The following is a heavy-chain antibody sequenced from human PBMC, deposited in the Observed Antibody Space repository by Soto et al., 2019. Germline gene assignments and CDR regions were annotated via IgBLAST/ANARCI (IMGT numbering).Heavy chain of an antibody. J-gene: IGHJ4*02. D-gene: IGHD3-3*01. Sequence: GGSLRLSCAASGFTVSSNYMSWVRQAPGKGLEWVSVIYSGGSTYYADSVKGRFTISRDNSKNTLYLQMNSLRAEDTAVYYCASAGFWSGYSAKYYFDYWGQGTLVTVSS. CDR2: IYSGGST. CDR1: GFTVSSNY. CDR3: ASAGFWSGYSAKYYFDY. V-gene: IGHV3-66*01.